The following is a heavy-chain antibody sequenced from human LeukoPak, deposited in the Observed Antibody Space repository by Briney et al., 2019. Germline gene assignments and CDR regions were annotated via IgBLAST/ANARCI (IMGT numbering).Heavy chain of an antibody. D-gene: IGHD2-15*01. CDR3: AKNRGSGSHYYYHMDV. CDR2: IRYDGSNK. J-gene: IGHJ6*03. Sequence: GGSLRLSCAASGFTFSSYGMHWVRQAPGKGLEWVAFIRYDGSNKYYADSVKGRFTISRDNSKNTLYLQMNSLRAEDTAVYYCAKNRGSGSHYYYHMDVWGKGTTVTVSS. CDR1: GFTFSSYG. V-gene: IGHV3-30*02.